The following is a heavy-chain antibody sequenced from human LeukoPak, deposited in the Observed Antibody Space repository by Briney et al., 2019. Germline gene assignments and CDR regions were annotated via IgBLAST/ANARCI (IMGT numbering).Heavy chain of an antibody. Sequence: GGSLRLSCAASGFSVSSNYMSWVRQAPGKGLEWVAVIWYDGSNKYYADSVKGRFTISRDNSKNTLYLQMNSLRAEDTAVYYCARARGGNPFDYWGQGTLVTVSS. CDR1: GFSVSSNY. CDR2: IWYDGSNK. CDR3: ARARGGNPFDY. D-gene: IGHD4-23*01. V-gene: IGHV3-33*08. J-gene: IGHJ4*02.